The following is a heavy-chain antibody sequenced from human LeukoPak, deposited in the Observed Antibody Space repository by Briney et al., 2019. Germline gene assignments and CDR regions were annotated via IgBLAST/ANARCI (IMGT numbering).Heavy chain of an antibody. D-gene: IGHD4-17*01. CDR3: AKELTYGDGRWEFDL. V-gene: IGHV3-23*01. Sequence: GGSLRLSCAASGFSLSSYATAWIRQAPGKGLEWVSCIGTGGTDTYYVDAVKGRFTISKDKSKNMLYLQMNSLRAEDTAVYHCAKELTYGDGRWEFDLWGQGTLVTVSS. CDR2: IGTGGTDT. CDR1: GFSLSSYA. J-gene: IGHJ5*02.